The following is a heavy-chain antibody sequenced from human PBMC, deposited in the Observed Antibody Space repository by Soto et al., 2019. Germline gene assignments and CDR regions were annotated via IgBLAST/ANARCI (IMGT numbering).Heavy chain of an antibody. D-gene: IGHD7-27*01. Sequence: QTGGSLRLSCAASGFTLSNYWMTWVRQAPGKGLEWVANINKDGSQKNYVDSVKGRFTIARDNGQNSLSLQINSLRVEDTAVYYCVSELGLAYWGQGALVTVSS. J-gene: IGHJ4*02. CDR3: VSELGLAY. CDR1: GFTLSNYW. V-gene: IGHV3-7*03. CDR2: INKDGSQK.